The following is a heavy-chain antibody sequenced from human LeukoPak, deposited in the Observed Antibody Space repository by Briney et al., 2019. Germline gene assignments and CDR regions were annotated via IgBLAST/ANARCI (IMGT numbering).Heavy chain of an antibody. CDR2: IYTSGST. CDR1: GASISSHY. Sequence: SETLSLTCTVSGASISSHYWSWIRQSAGKGLEWIGRIYTSGSTNYNPSLKSRVTMSVDTSKNQFSLKLTSVTAADTAVYYCATDGGGFGGFDFWGQGTLVTVSS. J-gene: IGHJ4*02. D-gene: IGHD3-10*01. CDR3: ATDGGGFGGFDF. V-gene: IGHV4-4*07.